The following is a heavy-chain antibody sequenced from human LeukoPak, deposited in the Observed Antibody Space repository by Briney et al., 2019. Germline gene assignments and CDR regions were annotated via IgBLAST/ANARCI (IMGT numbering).Heavy chain of an antibody. CDR1: GASIIDGDYY. CDR2: IYSSGST. V-gene: IGHV4-30-4*01. J-gene: IGHJ5*02. D-gene: IGHD3-10*01. CDR3: ARTLVRGVLRGWFDP. Sequence: SQTLSLTCTVSGASIIDGDYYWSWIRQPPGKGLEWMGYIYSSGSTFYNPYFQSRLTISVDASRNQFSLKLRSVIDADTAVYSCARTLVRGVLRGWFDPWGQGTLVIVSS.